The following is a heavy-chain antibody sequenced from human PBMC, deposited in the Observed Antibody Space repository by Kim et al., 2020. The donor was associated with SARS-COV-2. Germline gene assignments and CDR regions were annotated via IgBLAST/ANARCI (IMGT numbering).Heavy chain of an antibody. Sequence: PKSGNTVYAQKFQGRVTMTRNTSISTAYMELSSLRAEDTAVYYCARGRGVWGKGTTVTVSS. CDR2: PKSGNT. CDR3: ARGRGV. D-gene: IGHD3-10*01. J-gene: IGHJ6*04. V-gene: IGHV1-8*01.